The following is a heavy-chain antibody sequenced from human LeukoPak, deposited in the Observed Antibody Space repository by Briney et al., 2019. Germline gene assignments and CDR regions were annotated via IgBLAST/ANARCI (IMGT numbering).Heavy chain of an antibody. CDR3: ARDGGYDYLTYGMDV. CDR2: ISTYNGNT. Sequence: ASVKVSCKASGYTFTSYGISWVRQAPGQGLEWMGWISTYNGNTNYAQKLQGRVTMTTDTSTSTAYMELRSLRSDDTAVYYCARDGGYDYLTYGMDVWGQGTTVTVSS. V-gene: IGHV1-18*01. CDR1: GYTFTSYG. D-gene: IGHD5-12*01. J-gene: IGHJ6*02.